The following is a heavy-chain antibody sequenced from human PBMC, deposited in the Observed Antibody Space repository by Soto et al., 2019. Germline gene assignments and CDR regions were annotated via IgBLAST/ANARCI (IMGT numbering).Heavy chain of an antibody. CDR2: IIPIFGTA. CDR1: GGTFSSYA. Sequence: QVQLVQSGAEVKKPGSSVKVSCKASGGTFSSYAISWVRQAPGQGLEWMGGIIPIFGTANYAQKFQGRVTITAHESTSTAYMELSSLRSEDTAVYYCVRDQGDSSGYYLYYFDYWGQGTLVTVSS. V-gene: IGHV1-69*01. J-gene: IGHJ4*02. CDR3: VRDQGDSSGYYLYYFDY. D-gene: IGHD3-22*01.